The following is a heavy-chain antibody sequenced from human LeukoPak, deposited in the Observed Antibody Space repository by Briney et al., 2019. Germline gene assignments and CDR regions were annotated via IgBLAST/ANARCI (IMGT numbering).Heavy chain of an antibody. Sequence: SETLSLTCTVSGGSISSYYWSWIRQPPGKGLEWIGYIYYSGSTNYNPSLTSRVTMSVDTSRNQFSPQLTAMTAADTAIYYCTRHQTNFYGGGAPFDPWGQGTLVTVSS. CDR3: TRHQTNFYGGGAPFDP. V-gene: IGHV4-59*08. J-gene: IGHJ5*02. CDR1: GGSISSYY. D-gene: IGHD4-23*01. CDR2: IYYSGST.